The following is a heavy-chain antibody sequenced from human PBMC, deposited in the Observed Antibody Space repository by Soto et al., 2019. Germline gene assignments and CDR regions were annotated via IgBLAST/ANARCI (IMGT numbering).Heavy chain of an antibody. V-gene: IGHV2-5*02. CDR1: GFSLSADGVG. J-gene: IGHJ3*01. CDR2: IYWADDA. Sequence: ITLKESGPTLVKPTQTLTLTCTFSGFSLSADGVGVGWIRQPPGKALEWLALIYWADDARYRPSLKSRLTITKDTSENQVVLTMTNMDPVDTATYYCAHAYGGTSWPNDAFDVWGQGTVVTVSS. CDR3: AHAYGGTSWPNDAFDV. D-gene: IGHD2-2*01.